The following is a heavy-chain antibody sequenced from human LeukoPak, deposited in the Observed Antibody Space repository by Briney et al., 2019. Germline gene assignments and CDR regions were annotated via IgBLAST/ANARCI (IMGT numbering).Heavy chain of an antibody. V-gene: IGHV5-51*01. Sequence: GESLKISCKGSGYSFTSYWIGWVRQMPGKGLEWMGIIYPGDSDTRYGPSFQGQVTISADKSISTAYLQWSSLKASDTAMYYCARHMLTSPYYFDYWGQGTLVTVSS. D-gene: IGHD3-9*01. CDR2: IYPGDSDT. CDR3: ARHMLTSPYYFDY. J-gene: IGHJ4*02. CDR1: GYSFTSYW.